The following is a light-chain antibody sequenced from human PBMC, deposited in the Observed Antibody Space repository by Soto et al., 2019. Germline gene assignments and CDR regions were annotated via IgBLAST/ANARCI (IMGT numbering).Light chain of an antibody. CDR3: CSYTTINTRPLV. CDR1: SSDVGGYNY. Sequence: QSALTQPASVSGSPGQSITISCTGTSSDVGGYNYVSWYQQHPGKAPKFMIYDVSNRPAGVSNRFSGSKSGHTASLTISGLQAEDEADYYCCSYTTINTRPLVFGTGTKLTVL. V-gene: IGLV2-14*01. CDR2: DVS. J-gene: IGLJ1*01.